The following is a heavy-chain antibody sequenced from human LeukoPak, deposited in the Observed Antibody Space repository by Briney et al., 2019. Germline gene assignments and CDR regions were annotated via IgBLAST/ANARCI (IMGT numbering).Heavy chain of an antibody. D-gene: IGHD5-12*01. CDR2: IYTSGST. V-gene: IGHV4-4*07. Sequence: SETLSLTCTVSGGSVSKNNWSWIRQPAGKGLEWIGRIYTSGSTNYNPSLKSRVTMSVDTSKNQFSLKLSSVTAADTAVYYCARDYSGYDYAFDIWGQGTMVTVSS. CDR1: GGSVSKNN. J-gene: IGHJ3*02. CDR3: ARDYSGYDYAFDI.